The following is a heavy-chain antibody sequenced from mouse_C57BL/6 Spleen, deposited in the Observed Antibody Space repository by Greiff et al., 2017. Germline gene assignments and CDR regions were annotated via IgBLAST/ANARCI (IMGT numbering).Heavy chain of an antibody. V-gene: IGHV1-22*01. J-gene: IGHJ4*01. CDR1: GYTFTDYN. D-gene: IGHD1-1*01. Sequence: VQLKQSGPELVKPGASVKMSCKASGYTFTDYNMHWVKQSHGKSLEWIGYINPNNGGTSYNQKFKGKATLTVNKSSSTAYMELRSLTSEDSAVYYGARDHYYGSLHYYAMDYWGQGTSVTVSS. CDR2: INPNNGGT. CDR3: ARDHYYGSLHYYAMDY.